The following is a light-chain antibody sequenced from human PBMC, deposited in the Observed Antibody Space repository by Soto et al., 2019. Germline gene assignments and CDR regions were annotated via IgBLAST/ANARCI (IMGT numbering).Light chain of an antibody. V-gene: IGKV1-39*01. J-gene: IGKJ2*01. CDR2: AAS. CDR1: QSISSS. CDR3: QQSYRTPRT. Sequence: DIQMTQSPSSLSASVGDRVTITCRASQSISSSLNWYQQKPGKAPKLLIYAASSLQSGVPSRFSGSGSGTDFTLTISSLQPEDFATYYFQQSYRTPRTFGQGTKLEIK.